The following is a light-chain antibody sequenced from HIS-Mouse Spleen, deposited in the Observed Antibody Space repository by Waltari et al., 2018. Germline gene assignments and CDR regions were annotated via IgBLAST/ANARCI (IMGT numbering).Light chain of an antibody. Sequence: QSALTQPASVSGSPGPSITTSSTGTTSDVVCSNYVSWYQQHPGKPPKLMIYDVSNRPSGVSNRVSGSKSGNTASLTISGLQAEDEADYYCSSYTSSSTYVFGTGTKVTVL. V-gene: IGLV2-14*03. J-gene: IGLJ1*01. CDR1: TSDVVCSNY. CDR3: SSYTSSSTYV. CDR2: DVS.